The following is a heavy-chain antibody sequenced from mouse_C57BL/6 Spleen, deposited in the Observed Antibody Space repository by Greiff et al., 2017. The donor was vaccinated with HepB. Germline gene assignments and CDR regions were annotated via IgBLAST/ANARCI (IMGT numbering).Heavy chain of an antibody. J-gene: IGHJ1*03. V-gene: IGHV14-4*01. CDR2: IDPENGDT. CDR1: GFNIKDDY. D-gene: IGHD1-1*01. Sequence: EVQLQQSGAELVRPGASVKLSCTASGFNIKDDYMHWVKQRPEQGLEWIGWIDPENGDTEYASKFQGKATITADTSSNTAYLQLSSLTSEDTAVYYCTTPFTTGVATRYFDVWGTGTTVTVSS. CDR3: TTPFTTGVATRYFDV.